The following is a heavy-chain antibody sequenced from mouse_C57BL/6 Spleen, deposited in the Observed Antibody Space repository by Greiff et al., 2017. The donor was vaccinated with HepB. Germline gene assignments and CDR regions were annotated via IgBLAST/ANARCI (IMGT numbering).Heavy chain of an antibody. J-gene: IGHJ1*03. D-gene: IGHD1-1*01. Sequence: EVKVVESGGGLVKPGGSLKLSCAASGFTFSDYGMHWVRQAPEKGLEWVAYISSGSSTIYYADTVKGRFTISRDNAKNTLFLQMTSLRSEDTAMYYCARTGGSSPHWYFDVWGTGTTVTVSS. CDR2: ISSGSSTI. CDR1: GFTFSDYG. CDR3: ARTGGSSPHWYFDV. V-gene: IGHV5-17*01.